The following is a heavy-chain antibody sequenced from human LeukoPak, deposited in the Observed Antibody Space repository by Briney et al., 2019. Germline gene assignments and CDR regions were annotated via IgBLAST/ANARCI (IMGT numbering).Heavy chain of an antibody. CDR1: GYTFTGYY. CDR3: ASCGGDCYSPLMFDY. D-gene: IGHD2-21*02. Sequence: GASVKVSCKASGYTFTGYYMHWVRQAPGQGLEWMGWINPNSGGTNYAQKFQGRVTMTRDTSISTAYMELSSLRSEDTAVYYCASCGGDCYSPLMFDYWGQGTLVTVSS. J-gene: IGHJ4*02. V-gene: IGHV1-2*02. CDR2: INPNSGGT.